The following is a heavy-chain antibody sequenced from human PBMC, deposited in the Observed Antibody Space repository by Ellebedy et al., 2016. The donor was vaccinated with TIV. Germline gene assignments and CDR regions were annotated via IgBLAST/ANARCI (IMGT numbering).Heavy chain of an antibody. CDR1: GGSVNSHY. CDR3: AGAILGTYGIDV. D-gene: IGHD1-1*01. Sequence: SETLSLTXTVSGGSVNSHYWSWVRQPPGKGLEWIGYSHHTGNSNYNASLRGRATISVDTSRNQFSLRLTSVTAADTAVYYCAGAILGTYGIDVWGQGTTVTVSS. J-gene: IGHJ6*02. V-gene: IGHV4-59*02. CDR2: SHHTGNS.